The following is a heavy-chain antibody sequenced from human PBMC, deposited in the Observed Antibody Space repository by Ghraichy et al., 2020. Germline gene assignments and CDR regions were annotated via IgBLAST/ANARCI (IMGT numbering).Heavy chain of an antibody. CDR1: GFTFSHYG. V-gene: IGHV3-33*01. J-gene: IGHJ6*02. CDR2: IWYDGANK. CDR3: VRAIQGMDF. Sequence: GGSLRLSCAASGFTFSHYGMHWVRQAPGKGLEWVAFIWYDGANKYNVDSVKGRFTISRDNSKNTLYLQMNSLTAEDAAVYYCVRAIQGMDFWGQGTTVTVSS. D-gene: IGHD5-24*01.